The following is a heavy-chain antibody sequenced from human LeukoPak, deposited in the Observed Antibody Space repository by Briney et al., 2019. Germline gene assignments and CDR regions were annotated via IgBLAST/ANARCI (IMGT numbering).Heavy chain of an antibody. V-gene: IGHV5-51*01. CDR1: GYSFTSYW. Sequence: AGESLKISRKGSGYSFTSYWIGWVRQVSGKGLEWMGIIYPGDSDTRYSPSFQGQVTISADKSISTAYLQWSSLKASDTAMYYCARHFSIAARTGYYYYYMDVWGKGTTVTVSS. CDR3: ARHFSIAARTGYYYYYMDV. J-gene: IGHJ6*03. D-gene: IGHD6-6*01. CDR2: IYPGDSDT.